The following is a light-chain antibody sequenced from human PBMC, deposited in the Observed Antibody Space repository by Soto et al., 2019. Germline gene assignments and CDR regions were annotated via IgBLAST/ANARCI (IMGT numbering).Light chain of an antibody. CDR1: QSIRTN. J-gene: IGKJ1*01. V-gene: IGKV3-15*01. CDR3: QQYFSWTLTWT. CDR2: GAS. Sequence: EIELTQSPATLSVSAGGTVTLSCRASQSIRTNVAWYQQIPGQASRLHVYGASTMATGVPARFSGSGSGIEFTLTISSLQSEDSAFYYCQQYFSWTLTWTFGPGTKVQIK.